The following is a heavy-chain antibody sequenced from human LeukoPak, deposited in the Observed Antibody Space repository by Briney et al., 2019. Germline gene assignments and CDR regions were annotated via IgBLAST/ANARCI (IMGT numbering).Heavy chain of an antibody. CDR2: IYGGGDT. D-gene: IGHD1-1*01. Sequence: PGGSLRLSCAASGFSVSSNYMTWVRQAPGKGLEWVSVIYGGGDTHYADSVRGRLTISRHTSDNTLYLQMNSLRTEDTAVYYCARATVATGTLWFDTWGQGTLVTVSS. J-gene: IGHJ5*02. CDR1: GFSVSSNY. V-gene: IGHV3-53*04. CDR3: ARATVATGTLWFDT.